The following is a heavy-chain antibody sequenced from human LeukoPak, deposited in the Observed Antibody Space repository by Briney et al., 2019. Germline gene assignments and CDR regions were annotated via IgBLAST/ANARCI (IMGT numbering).Heavy chain of an antibody. CDR1: GTTFSRYW. D-gene: IGHD2-15*01. J-gene: IGHJ4*02. CDR3: AKQLGYCSDGSCYFPY. V-gene: IGHV3-23*01. CDR2: ISNNGGYT. Sequence: GGSLRLSCEAAGTTFSRYWMNWVRQAPGKGLEWVSAISNNGGYTYYADSVQGRFTISRDNSKSTLCLQMNSLRAEDTAVYYCAKQLGYCSDGSCYFPYWGQGTLVTVSS.